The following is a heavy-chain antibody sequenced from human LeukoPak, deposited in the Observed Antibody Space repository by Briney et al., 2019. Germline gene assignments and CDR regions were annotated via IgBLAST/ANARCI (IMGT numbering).Heavy chain of an antibody. J-gene: IGHJ4*02. CDR3: AKHKGTLLGATDY. CDR2: ISGSGLST. CDR1: GFIFSSYA. Sequence: GGSLRLSCAASGFIFSSYAVSWVRQVPGKGLVWVSAISGSGLSTYSADSVKGRFTISRDNSKNTLYLQMNSLRAEDTAVYYCAKHKGTLLGATDYWGQGTLVTVSS. V-gene: IGHV3-23*01. D-gene: IGHD1-26*01.